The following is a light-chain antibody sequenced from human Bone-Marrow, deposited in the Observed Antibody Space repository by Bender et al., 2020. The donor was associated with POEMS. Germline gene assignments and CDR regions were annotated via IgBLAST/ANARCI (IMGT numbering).Light chain of an antibody. Sequence: QSALTQPASVSGSPGQSITISCAGTASDVGSFNLVSWYQQQPGKAPKLMIYEVSKRPSGVSNRFSGSKSGNTASLTISGLQAEDEADYYCSSYTSSSTLVFGGGTKLTVL. CDR1: ASDVGSFNL. CDR3: SSYTSSSTLV. V-gene: IGLV2-14*02. CDR2: EVS. J-gene: IGLJ2*01.